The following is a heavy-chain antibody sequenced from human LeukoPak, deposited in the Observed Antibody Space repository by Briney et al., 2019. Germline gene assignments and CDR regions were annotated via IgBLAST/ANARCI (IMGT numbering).Heavy chain of an antibody. Sequence: GGSLRLSCAASGFTFSSYSMNWVRQAPGKGLECVSYISSSSSTIYYADSVKGRFTISRDNAKNSLYLQMNSLRDEDTAVYYCARGLEGVVIMYYYYGMDVWGQGTTVTVSS. CDR1: GFTFSSYS. CDR3: ARGLEGVVIMYYYYGMDV. CDR2: ISSSSSTI. J-gene: IGHJ6*02. D-gene: IGHD3-3*01. V-gene: IGHV3-48*02.